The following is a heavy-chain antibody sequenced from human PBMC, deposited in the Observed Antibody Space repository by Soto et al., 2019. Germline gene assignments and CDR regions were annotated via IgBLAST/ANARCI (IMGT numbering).Heavy chain of an antibody. V-gene: IGHV1-58*01. CDR2: IVVSTGNT. D-gene: IGHD1-26*01. CDR3: AADSVGFRAYYFDA. CDR1: GFPFTSSA. Sequence: QVQLVQSGPEVKKPGTSVKVSCKASGFPFTSSAVQWVRQARGQPLEWMGWIVVSTGNTNSAQKFQGRVTFTRDKSTDTVYMELSSLRSEDTAVYYCAADSVGFRAYYFDAWGQGTLVTVSS. J-gene: IGHJ4*02.